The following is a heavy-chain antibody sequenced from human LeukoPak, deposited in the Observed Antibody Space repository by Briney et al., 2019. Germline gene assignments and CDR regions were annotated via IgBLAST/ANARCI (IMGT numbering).Heavy chain of an antibody. Sequence: SETLSLTCAVSGGSISSSNWWSWVHQPPGKGLEWIGEIYHSGSTNYNPSLKSRVTISVDKSKNQFSLKLSSVTAADTAVYYCASIVVVPAAMEWGDTVYWGQGTLVTVSS. CDR3: ASIVVVPAAMEWGDTVY. V-gene: IGHV4-4*02. D-gene: IGHD2-2*01. CDR1: GGSISSSNW. CDR2: IYHSGST. J-gene: IGHJ4*02.